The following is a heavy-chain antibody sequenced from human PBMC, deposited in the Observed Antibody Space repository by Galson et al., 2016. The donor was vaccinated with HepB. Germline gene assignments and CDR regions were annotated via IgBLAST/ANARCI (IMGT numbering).Heavy chain of an antibody. Sequence: SVKVSCKASGYTFTMYYIHWVRQAPGQGLEWVGIINPSDGWTSYAQKIQDRVTVTRDTSTSTVYMDLSGLRSEDTAFYFCAREAVWAEGAEDFDYWGQGTLVTVSS. CDR3: AREAVWAEGAEDFDY. CDR1: GYTFTMYY. V-gene: IGHV1-46*01. J-gene: IGHJ4*02. D-gene: IGHD2-8*01. CDR2: INPSDGWT.